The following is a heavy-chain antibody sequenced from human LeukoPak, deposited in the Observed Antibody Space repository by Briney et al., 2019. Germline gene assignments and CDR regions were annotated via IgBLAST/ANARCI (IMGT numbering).Heavy chain of an antibody. CDR2: INHSGST. J-gene: IGHJ6*02. Sequence: PSETLSLTCAVYGGSFSGYYWSWIRQPPGKGLEWIGEINHSGSTNYNPSLKSRVTISVDTSKNQFSLKLSSVTAADTAVYYCARDKYYYDSSGGSYGMDVWGQGTTVTVSS. D-gene: IGHD3-22*01. CDR1: GGSFSGYY. V-gene: IGHV4-34*01. CDR3: ARDKYYYDSSGGSYGMDV.